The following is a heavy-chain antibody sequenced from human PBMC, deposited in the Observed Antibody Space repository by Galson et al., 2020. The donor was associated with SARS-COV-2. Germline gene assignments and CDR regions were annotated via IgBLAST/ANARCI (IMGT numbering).Heavy chain of an antibody. D-gene: IGHD2-2*01. Sequence: WGSLSLSCAASGFTFSDYAISWVRQAPGKGLEWVSSSIGSSAGTYYADSVKGRFTISRDNSKNTLYLQMNSLRAADTAVYYCAKGRSPSLHWGVVVVPAVTFDYWGQGTLVTVSS. CDR2: SIGSSAGT. CDR1: GFTFSDYA. CDR3: AKGRSPSLHWGVVVVPAVTFDY. J-gene: IGHJ4*02. V-gene: IGHV3-23*01.